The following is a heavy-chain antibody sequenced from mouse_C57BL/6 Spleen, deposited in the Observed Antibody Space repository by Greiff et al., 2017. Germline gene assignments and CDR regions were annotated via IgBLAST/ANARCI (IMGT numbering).Heavy chain of an antibody. CDR3: AREGEDGYLNYAMYD. J-gene: IGHJ4*01. Sequence: DVKLVESGPGLVKPSQSLSLTCSVTGYSITSGYYWNWIRQFPGNKLAWMGYISYDGSNNYNPSLKNRISITRDTSKNQFFLKLNSVTTEDTATYCCAREGEDGYLNYAMYDWGQRNSVTGSS. CDR2: ISYDGSN. CDR1: GYSITSGYY. V-gene: IGHV3-6*01. D-gene: IGHD2-3*01.